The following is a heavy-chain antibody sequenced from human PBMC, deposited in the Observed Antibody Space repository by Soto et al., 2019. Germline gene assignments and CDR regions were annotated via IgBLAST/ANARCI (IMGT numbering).Heavy chain of an antibody. J-gene: IGHJ4*02. CDR2: FSAYNVNT. CDR3: ARGSYYDSSGSYDY. Sequence: GASVKVSCKASGYTFINYGISWVRQAPGQGLVCMGLFSAYNVNTNYAQKLQGRVTMTTDTSTSTAYMELSSLRFEDTAVYYCARGSYYDSSGSYDYWGQGTLVTVSS. V-gene: IGHV1-18*01. D-gene: IGHD3-22*01. CDR1: GYTFINYG.